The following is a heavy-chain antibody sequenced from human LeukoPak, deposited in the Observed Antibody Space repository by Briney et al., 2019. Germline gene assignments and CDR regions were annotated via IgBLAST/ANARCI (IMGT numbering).Heavy chain of an antibody. J-gene: IGHJ4*02. Sequence: GGSLRLSCAASGFTFSNAWMSWVRQAPGKGLEWVGRIKSKTDGGTTDYAAPVKGRFTISRDDSKSTLYLQMNSLKTEDTAVYYCTTDPTWIQLWLRGMFRDYWGQGTLVTVSS. V-gene: IGHV3-15*01. D-gene: IGHD5-18*01. CDR2: IKSKTDGGTT. CDR3: TTDPTWIQLWLRGMFRDY. CDR1: GFTFSNAW.